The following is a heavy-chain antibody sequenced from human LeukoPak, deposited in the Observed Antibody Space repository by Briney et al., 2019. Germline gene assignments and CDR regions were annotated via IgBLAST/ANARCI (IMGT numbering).Heavy chain of an antibody. D-gene: IGHD3-10*02. CDR2: ISSSGSTI. CDR1: GFTFSSYE. Sequence: GGSLRLSCAASGFTFSSYEMNWVRQAPGKELEWVSYISSSGSTIYYADSVTGRFTISRDNAKNSLYLQMNSLRAEDTAVYYCAELGITMIGGVWGKGTTVTISS. J-gene: IGHJ6*04. CDR3: AELGITMIGGV. V-gene: IGHV3-48*03.